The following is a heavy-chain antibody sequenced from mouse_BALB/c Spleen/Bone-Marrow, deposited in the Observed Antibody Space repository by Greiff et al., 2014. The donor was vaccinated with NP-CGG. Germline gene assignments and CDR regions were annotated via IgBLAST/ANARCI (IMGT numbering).Heavy chain of an antibody. Sequence: EVKVEESGGGLVQPGGTRKLSCAASGFTFSSFGMHWVRQAPEKGLEWVAYISSGSSTNYYADTVLGRLTISRDNPKNTLFLQMTSLRSEDTAMYYCARSGSSSGYFDYWGQGTTLTVSS. D-gene: IGHD1-1*01. V-gene: IGHV5-17*02. CDR2: ISSGSSTN. CDR1: GFTFSSFG. CDR3: ARSGSSSGYFDY. J-gene: IGHJ2*01.